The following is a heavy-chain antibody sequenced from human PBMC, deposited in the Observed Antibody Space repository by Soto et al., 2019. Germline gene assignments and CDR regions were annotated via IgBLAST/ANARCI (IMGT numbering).Heavy chain of an antibody. CDR1: GYTFTGHY. CDR2: IGPESGAT. Sequence: SLKVSCKTSGYTFTGHYIHWVRQAPQQGPEWMGEIGPESGATRYAQKFRGRVTMTMDTSITTGYMELKNLSPDDTAVYYCGRGRSGQIVVFYWGQGTPVTVSS. J-gene: IGHJ4*02. D-gene: IGHD1-26*01. CDR3: GRGRSGQIVVFY. V-gene: IGHV1-2*02.